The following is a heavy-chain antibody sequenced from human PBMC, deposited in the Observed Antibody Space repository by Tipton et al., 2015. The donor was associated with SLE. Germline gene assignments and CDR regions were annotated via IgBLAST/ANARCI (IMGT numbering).Heavy chain of an antibody. CDR3: VRTLGAIAHTVYDAFDI. D-gene: IGHD1-26*01. Sequence: TLSLTCTVSGGSITNHYWNWIRQPPGKGLEWIGYIHYCGTTHDNPSLKSRVTMSVDMSMNQFSLRLTSVTAADTAVYYCVRTLGAIAHTVYDAFDIWGQGKMVTVSS. CDR2: IHYCGTT. J-gene: IGHJ3*02. V-gene: IGHV4-59*11. CDR1: GGSITNHY.